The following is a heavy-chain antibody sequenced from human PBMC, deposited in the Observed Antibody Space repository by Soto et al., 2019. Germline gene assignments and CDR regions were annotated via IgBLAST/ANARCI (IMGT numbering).Heavy chain of an antibody. Sequence: ASVKVSCKASGYTFTSYGISWVRQAPGQGLEWMGWISAYNGNTNYAQKLQGRVTMTTDTSTSTAYMELRSLRSDDTAVYYCARDRSGYSGDDSTRWSFDYWGQGTLVTVSS. J-gene: IGHJ4*02. CDR2: ISAYNGNT. D-gene: IGHD5-12*01. CDR3: ARDRSGYSGDDSTRWSFDY. V-gene: IGHV1-18*01. CDR1: GYTFTSYG.